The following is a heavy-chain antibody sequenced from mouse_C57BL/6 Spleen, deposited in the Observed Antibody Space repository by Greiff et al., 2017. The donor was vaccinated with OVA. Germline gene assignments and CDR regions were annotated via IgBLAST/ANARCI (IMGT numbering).Heavy chain of an antibody. CDR1: GYSITSGYY. Sequence: EVKLMESGPGLVKPSQSLSLPCSVTGYSITSGYYWNWIRQFPGNKLEWMGYISYDGSNNYNPSLKNRISITRDTSKNQFFLKLNSVTTEDTATYYCARDWDFDYWGQGTTLTVSS. CDR2: ISYDGSN. D-gene: IGHD4-1*01. CDR3: ARDWDFDY. V-gene: IGHV3-6*01. J-gene: IGHJ2*01.